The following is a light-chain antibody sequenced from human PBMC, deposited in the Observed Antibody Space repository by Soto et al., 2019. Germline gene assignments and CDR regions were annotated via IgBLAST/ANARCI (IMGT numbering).Light chain of an antibody. CDR1: QFVSSRF. V-gene: IGKV3D-7*01. J-gene: IGKJ5*01. CDR3: QQLKSYVT. Sequence: EIVLTQSPGTLSLSPGESATLLCRASQFVSSRFLAWYQQKPGQAPRLLMYGVYTRAPGTPARFSGSGSGTEFTLTISSLQSEDSAVYYCQQLKSYVTFGQGTRLEIK. CDR2: GVY.